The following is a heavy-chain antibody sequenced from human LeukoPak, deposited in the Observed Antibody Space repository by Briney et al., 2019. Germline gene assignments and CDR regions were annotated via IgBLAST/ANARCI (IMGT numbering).Heavy chain of an antibody. Sequence: QPRGSLRLSCAASGFTFRSYGMHWVRQAPGKGLEWVAVTSYDGSNRYYADSVKGRFTISRDNSKNTLYLQMGSLRAEDTAVYYCAKGLGMAAAGTMSYYGMDVWGQGTTVTVS. CDR2: TSYDGSNR. D-gene: IGHD6-13*01. J-gene: IGHJ6*02. CDR1: GFTFRSYG. V-gene: IGHV3-30*18. CDR3: AKGLGMAAAGTMSYYGMDV.